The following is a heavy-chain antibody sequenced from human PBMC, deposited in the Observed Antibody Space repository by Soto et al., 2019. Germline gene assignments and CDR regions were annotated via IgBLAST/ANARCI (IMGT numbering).Heavy chain of an antibody. V-gene: IGHV1-18*01. CDR2: ISAYNGNT. Sequence: QVQLVQSGAEVKKPGASVKVSCKASGYTFTSYGISWVRQAPGQGLEWMGWISAYNGNTNYAQKLQGRVTMTTDTSTSTAYMELRSLRSDDTAVYYCARDIVLGGALAVAGARYYYYGMDVWGQGTTVTVSS. J-gene: IGHJ6*02. CDR1: GYTFTSYG. CDR3: ARDIVLGGALAVAGARYYYYGMDV. D-gene: IGHD6-19*01.